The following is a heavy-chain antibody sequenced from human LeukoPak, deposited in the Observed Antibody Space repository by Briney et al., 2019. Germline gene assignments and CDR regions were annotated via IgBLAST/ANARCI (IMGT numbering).Heavy chain of an antibody. Sequence: GGSLRLSRAASGFTFSRYWMHWVRQAPGKGLVWVSRIDNDGSSTSYADSVKGRFTISRDNAKNSLYLQMNSLRAEDTAVYYCARDRGYSTFDFWGQGTMVTVSS. CDR2: IDNDGSST. V-gene: IGHV3-74*01. CDR1: GFTFSRYW. D-gene: IGHD5-18*01. CDR3: ARDRGYSTFDF. J-gene: IGHJ3*01.